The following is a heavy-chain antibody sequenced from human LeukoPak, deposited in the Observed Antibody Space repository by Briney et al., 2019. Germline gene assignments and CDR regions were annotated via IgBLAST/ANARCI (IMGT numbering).Heavy chain of an antibody. J-gene: IGHJ4*02. D-gene: IGHD3-16*02. CDR2: ISSSSSTI. V-gene: IGHV3-48*04. Sequence: PGGSLRLSCAASGFTFSSYSMNWVRQAPGKGLEWVSYISSSSSTIYYADSVRGRFTISSDNAKNSLYLQMNSLRAEDTAVYYCARVSSGYDYVWESYRYYFDYWGQGTLVTVSS. CDR1: GFTFSSYS. CDR3: ARVSSGYDYVWESYRYYFDY.